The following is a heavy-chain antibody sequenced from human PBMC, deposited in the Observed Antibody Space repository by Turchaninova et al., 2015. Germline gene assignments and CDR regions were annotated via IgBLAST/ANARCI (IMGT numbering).Heavy chain of an antibody. Sequence: EVQLVESGGGLVKPGGSLRLSCAASGFIFGSCNLNWVRQAPGTGLEWVSSISSRSNYRYDADSVKGRCTISRDNAKNSLFLQMNSLRVEDTAMYYCAREPIAAAGIDYWGQGILVTVSS. CDR2: ISSRSNYR. V-gene: IGHV3-21*01. J-gene: IGHJ4*02. CDR1: GFIFGSCN. CDR3: AREPIAAAGIDY. D-gene: IGHD6-13*01.